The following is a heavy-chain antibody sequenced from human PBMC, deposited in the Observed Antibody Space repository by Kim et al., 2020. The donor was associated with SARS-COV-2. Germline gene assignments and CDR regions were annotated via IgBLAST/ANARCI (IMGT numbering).Heavy chain of an antibody. V-gene: IGHV3-23*01. D-gene: IGHD5-12*01. J-gene: IGHJ4*02. CDR3: AKAESGYNSAFDY. Sequence: YAEYVRGRFTISRDNTKNTLSLQMDSLRADDTAVYYCAKAESGYNSAFDYWGQGTLVTVSS.